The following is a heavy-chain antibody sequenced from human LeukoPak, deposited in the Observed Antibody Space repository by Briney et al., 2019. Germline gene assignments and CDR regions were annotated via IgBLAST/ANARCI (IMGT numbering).Heavy chain of an antibody. CDR2: IYYSGST. D-gene: IGHD6-13*01. CDR3: AREGSSSFGDAFDI. CDR1: GGSISSYY. Sequence: PSETLSLTCTGSGGSISSYYWSWIRQPPGKGLEWIGYIYYSGSTNYNPSLKSRVTISVDTSKNQFSLKLSSVTAADTAVYYCAREGSSSFGDAFDIWGQGTMVTVSS. J-gene: IGHJ3*02. V-gene: IGHV4-59*01.